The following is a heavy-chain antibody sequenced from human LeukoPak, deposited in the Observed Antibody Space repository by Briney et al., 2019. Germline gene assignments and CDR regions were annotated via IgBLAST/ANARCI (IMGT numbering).Heavy chain of an antibody. CDR2: IYYSGST. CDR1: GGCISSYY. CDR3: ARLPRSANAFDI. Sequence: SETLSLTCTVSGGCISSYYWSWIRQPPGKGLEWIGYIYYSGSTNYNPSLKSRVTISVDTSKNQFSLKLSSVTAADTAVYYCARLPRSANAFDIWGQGTMVTVSS. D-gene: IGHD3-3*01. J-gene: IGHJ3*02. V-gene: IGHV4-59*01.